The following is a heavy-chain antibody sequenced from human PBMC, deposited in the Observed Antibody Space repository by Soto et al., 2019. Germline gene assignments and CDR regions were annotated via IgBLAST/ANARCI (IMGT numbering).Heavy chain of an antibody. CDR2: IYYSGST. CDR1: GGSVSSNNYD. Sequence: QVQLQESGPGLVKPSETLSLTCTVSGGSVSSNNYDWSWIRQTPGKGLEWIGYIYYSGSTKDNPPLKSRVTISVDTSKNQFSLKLSTVTAADTAVYYCAALRLYYYGMDVWGQGTTVTVSS. V-gene: IGHV4-61*01. J-gene: IGHJ6*02. CDR3: AALRLYYYGMDV.